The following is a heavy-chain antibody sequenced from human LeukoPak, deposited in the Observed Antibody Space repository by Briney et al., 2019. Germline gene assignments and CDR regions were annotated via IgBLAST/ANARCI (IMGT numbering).Heavy chain of an antibody. J-gene: IGHJ3*02. D-gene: IGHD3-10*01. Sequence: GGSLRFSCAASGFTFDDYGMSWVRQAPAKALHGVAGINWNGGSTGYADSVKGRFTISRDNAKNSLYLQMNSLRAEDTALYYCARGAYGSGISAFDIWGQGTMVTVSS. CDR1: GFTFDDYG. CDR2: INWNGGST. V-gene: IGHV3-20*04. CDR3: ARGAYGSGISAFDI.